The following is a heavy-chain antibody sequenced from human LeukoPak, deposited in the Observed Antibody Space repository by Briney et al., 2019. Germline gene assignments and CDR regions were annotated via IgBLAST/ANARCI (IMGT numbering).Heavy chain of an antibody. V-gene: IGHV1-2*02. Sequence: ASVKVSCKASGYTFTGYYMHWVRQAPGQGLEWMGWINPNSGGTNYAQKFQGRVTMTRDTSISTAYMELSRLRSDDTAVYYCARALLKYYYDSSGSDYWGQGTLVTVSS. CDR1: GYTFTGYY. CDR3: ARALLKYYYDSSGSDY. J-gene: IGHJ4*02. D-gene: IGHD3-22*01. CDR2: INPNSGGT.